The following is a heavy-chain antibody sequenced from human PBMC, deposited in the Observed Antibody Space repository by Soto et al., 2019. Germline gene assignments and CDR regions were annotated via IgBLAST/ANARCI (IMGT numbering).Heavy chain of an antibody. CDR3: AREYSDGWFDP. CDR1: GYSFCSYW. CDR2: IDPSDSYT. Sequence: GESLNISCKGSGYSFCSYWITWVRQMPGKGLEWMGRIDPSDSYTDYSPSFQGHVTISADKSISTAYLQWSSLRAEDSAVYYCAREYSDGWFDPWGQGTLVTVSS. D-gene: IGHD6-6*01. V-gene: IGHV5-10-1*01. J-gene: IGHJ5*02.